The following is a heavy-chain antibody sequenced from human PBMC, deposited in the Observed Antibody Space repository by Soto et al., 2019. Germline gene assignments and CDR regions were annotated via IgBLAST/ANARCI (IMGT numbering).Heavy chain of an antibody. CDR1: GGSFSGYY. Sequence: KTSETLSLTCAVYGGSFSGYYWSWIRQPPGKGLEWIGEINHSGSTNYNPSLKSRVTISVDTSKNQFSLKLSSVTAADTAVYYCVIAAAWGAFDYWGQGTLVTVSS. D-gene: IGHD6-13*01. CDR2: INHSGST. CDR3: VIAAAWGAFDY. V-gene: IGHV4-34*01. J-gene: IGHJ4*02.